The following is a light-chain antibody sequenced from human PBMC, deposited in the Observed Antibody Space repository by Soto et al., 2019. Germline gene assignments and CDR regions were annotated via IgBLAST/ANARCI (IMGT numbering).Light chain of an antibody. J-gene: IGLJ3*02. CDR1: TSNIGTNT. Sequence: QSVLTQPPSASGTPGQRVTISCSGSTSNIGTNTVNWYQQIPGTSPKLVIYSSNQRPSGVPDRFSGSESGTSASLAISGLQSDDEANYYCAAWDDSLDGWVFGGGTKLTVL. V-gene: IGLV1-44*01. CDR3: AAWDDSLDGWV. CDR2: SSN.